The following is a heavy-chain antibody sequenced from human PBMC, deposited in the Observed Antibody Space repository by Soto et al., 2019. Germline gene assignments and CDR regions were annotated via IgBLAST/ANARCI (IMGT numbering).Heavy chain of an antibody. D-gene: IGHD1-20*01. CDR3: ARRDYNDY. Sequence: EVRLVESGGGLVQPGGSLRLSCAASGFTFSGHWMNWVRQAPGEGLEWVATIKQDGSEKYYVDSVKGRFTISRDNAKNSLYLQMNSLRVEDTAVYYCARRDYNDYWGQGTLVAVSS. CDR1: GFTFSGHW. J-gene: IGHJ4*02. CDR2: IKQDGSEK. V-gene: IGHV3-7*01.